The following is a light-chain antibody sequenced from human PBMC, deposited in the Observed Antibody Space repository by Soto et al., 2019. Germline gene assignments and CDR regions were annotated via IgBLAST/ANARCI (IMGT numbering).Light chain of an antibody. CDR1: QSISPY. CDR2: AAS. CDR3: QQSDSPPYT. V-gene: IGKV1-39*01. J-gene: IGKJ2*01. Sequence: DIQMTKSPSSLSASVGDRVTITCRASQSISPYLNWYQHIPGKAPKLLISAASSLQSGVPSRFSGSGSGTEFTVTISSLQPEDSANYYFQQSDSPPYTFGQGTKLEIK.